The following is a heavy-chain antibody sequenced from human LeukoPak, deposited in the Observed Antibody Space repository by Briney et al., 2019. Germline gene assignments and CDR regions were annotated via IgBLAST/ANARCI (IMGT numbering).Heavy chain of an antibody. CDR2: ISGSGGST. CDR1: GFTFSSYA. V-gene: IGHV3-23*01. J-gene: IGHJ4*02. CDR3: ATEGYSSEIDY. D-gene: IGHD6-19*01. Sequence: GESLKISCAASGFTFSSYAMSWVRQAPGKGLEWVSAISGSGGSTYYADSVKGRFTISRDNSKNTLYLQMNSLRAEDTAVYYCATEGYSSEIDYWGQGTLVTVSS.